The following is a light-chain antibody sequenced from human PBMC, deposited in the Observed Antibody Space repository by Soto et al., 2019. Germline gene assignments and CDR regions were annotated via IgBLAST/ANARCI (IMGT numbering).Light chain of an antibody. V-gene: IGKV1-39*01. CDR2: ATS. CDR3: QQTYRTPLT. Sequence: DIQLTQTPSTLSASVGDEVTITCRASQTIRSHLNWYQQKPGEAPKIVIYATSTLQSGVPSRFNGSVSGTDFTLSISSLQPEDFATYYCQQTYRTPLTFGGGTKVAIK. CDR1: QTIRSH. J-gene: IGKJ4*01.